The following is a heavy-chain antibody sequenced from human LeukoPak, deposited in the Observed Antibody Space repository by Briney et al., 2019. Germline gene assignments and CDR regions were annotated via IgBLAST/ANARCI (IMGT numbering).Heavy chain of an antibody. CDR2: IKQDGSEK. V-gene: IGHV3-7*03. Sequence: GGSLRLSCAASGFTFSSYWMSWVRQAPGKGLEWVANIKQDGSEKYYVDSVKGRFTISRDNAKNSLYLQMNSLRAEDTAVYYCAREGEINYYDSSGYYPYWGHGTLVTVSS. CDR1: GFTFSSYW. CDR3: AREGEINYYDSSGYYPY. D-gene: IGHD3-22*01. J-gene: IGHJ4*01.